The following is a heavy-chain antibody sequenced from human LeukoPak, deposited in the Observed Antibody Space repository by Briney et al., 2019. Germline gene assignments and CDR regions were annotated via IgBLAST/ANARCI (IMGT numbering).Heavy chain of an antibody. D-gene: IGHD4-17*01. CDR3: ARGGRDYGDYIWGIGIDY. Sequence: ASVKGSCKASGYTFTGNFIHWVRQAPGQGLESMGWINPNSGGTNYAQKIQGRVTMTRDTTISTAYLELSRLRSDNTAVYYCARGGRDYGDYIWGIGIDYWGQGTLVTVSS. CDR2: INPNSGGT. J-gene: IGHJ4*02. V-gene: IGHV1-2*02. CDR1: GYTFTGNF.